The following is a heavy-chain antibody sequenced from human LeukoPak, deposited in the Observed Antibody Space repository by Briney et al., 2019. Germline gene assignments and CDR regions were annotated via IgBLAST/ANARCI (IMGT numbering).Heavy chain of an antibody. CDR3: AKDRVVGATTFSDY. CDR2: ISSSGSTI. J-gene: IGHJ4*02. V-gene: IGHV3-11*04. CDR1: GFTFSDYY. D-gene: IGHD1-26*01. Sequence: GGSLRLSCAASGFTFSDYYMSWIRQAPGKGLEWVSYISSSGSTIYYADSVKGRFTISRDNAKNSLYLQMNSLRAEDTAVYYCAKDRVVGATTFSDYWGQGTLVTVSS.